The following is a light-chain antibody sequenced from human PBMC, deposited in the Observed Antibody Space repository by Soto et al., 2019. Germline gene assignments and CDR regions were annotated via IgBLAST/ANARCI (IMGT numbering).Light chain of an antibody. CDR2: DSS. V-gene: IGKV1-5*01. Sequence: DIQLTQSPSSLSASVGDRITITCRASQSISTYLNWYQQKPGEAPTLLVYDSSTLQSGVPSRFSGSGSGTEFTLTISSLQPDDFATYYCQQYNSYWGTFGQGTKV. CDR1: QSISTY. CDR3: QQYNSYWGT. J-gene: IGKJ1*01.